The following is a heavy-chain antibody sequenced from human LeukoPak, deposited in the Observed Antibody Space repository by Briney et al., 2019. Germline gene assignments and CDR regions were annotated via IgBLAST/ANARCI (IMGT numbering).Heavy chain of an antibody. CDR2: ITTSDGNT. J-gene: IGHJ4*02. CDR3: AKDGGLWVSAHWGDS. CDR1: GFTFSSYT. V-gene: IGHV3-23*01. Sequence: GGPLRLSCAASGFTFSSYTMSSVRQAPGKGLEWVSTITTSDGNTYYADSVKGRFTVSRDNSKNTLFLQMNSLRAEDTAVYYCAKDGGLWVSAHWGDSWGRGTLVTVSS. D-gene: IGHD7-27*01.